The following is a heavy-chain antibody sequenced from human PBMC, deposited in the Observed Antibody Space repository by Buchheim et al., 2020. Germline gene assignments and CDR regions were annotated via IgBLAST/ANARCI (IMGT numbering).Heavy chain of an antibody. CDR2: ISGSGGST. D-gene: IGHD4-23*01. V-gene: IGHV3-23*01. Sequence: EVQLLESGGGLVQPGGSLRLSCAASGFTFSSYAMGWVRQAPGKGLEWVSAISGSGGSTYYADSVKGRFTISRDNSKNTLYLQMNSLRAEDTAVYYCAKANRLGYGGNVRYFQHWGQGTL. J-gene: IGHJ1*01. CDR3: AKANRLGYGGNVRYFQH. CDR1: GFTFSSYA.